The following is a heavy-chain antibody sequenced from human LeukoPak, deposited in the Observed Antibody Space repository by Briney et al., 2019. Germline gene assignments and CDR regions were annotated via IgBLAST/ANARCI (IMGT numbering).Heavy chain of an antibody. CDR3: ARDGGLLWFGETD. CDR2: IIPILGIA. CDR1: GGTFSSYT. Sequence: ASVKVSCKASGGTFSSYTISWVRQAPGQGLEWMGRIIPILGIANYAQKFQGRVTITADKSTSTAYMELRSLRSDDTAVYYCARDGGLLWFGETDWGQGTLVTVSS. D-gene: IGHD3-10*01. J-gene: IGHJ4*02. V-gene: IGHV1-69*04.